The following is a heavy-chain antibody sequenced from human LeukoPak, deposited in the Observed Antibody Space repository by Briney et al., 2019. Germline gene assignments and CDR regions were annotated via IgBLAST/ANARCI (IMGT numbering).Heavy chain of an antibody. CDR3: AKSNAWDWFDP. CDR2: IYYTGNT. D-gene: IGHD4-11*01. J-gene: IGHJ5*02. CDR1: GGSITSSNW. V-gene: IGHV4-4*02. Sequence: SETLSLTCAVSGGSITSSNWWSWVRQPPGKGLQWIGEIYYTGNTNYNPSLKSRVTISVDKSNNQFSLNLSSVTAADTAVYYCAKSNAWDWFDPWGQGTLVTVSS.